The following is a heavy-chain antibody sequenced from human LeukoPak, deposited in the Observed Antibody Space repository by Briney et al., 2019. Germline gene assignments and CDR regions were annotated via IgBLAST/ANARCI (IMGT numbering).Heavy chain of an antibody. CDR2: IYYSGST. CDR1: GGSISSYF. Sequence: PSETLSLTCTVSGGSISSYFWSWIRQPPGKGLEWIGYIYYSGSTNYNPSLKSRVTISVDTSKNQFSLKLSSVTAADTAVYYCARDRYEDWYFDLWGRGALVTVSS. D-gene: IGHD1-14*01. J-gene: IGHJ2*01. V-gene: IGHV4-59*01. CDR3: ARDRYEDWYFDL.